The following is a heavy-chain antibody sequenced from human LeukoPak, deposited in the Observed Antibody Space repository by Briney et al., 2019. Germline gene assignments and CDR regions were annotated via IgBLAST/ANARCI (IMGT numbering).Heavy chain of an antibody. J-gene: IGHJ4*02. V-gene: IGHV1-69*13. D-gene: IGHD6-13*01. CDR2: IIPIYGTE. Sequence: SVKVSCKASGGTFSNYAINWVRQVPGQGLEWMGGIIPIYGTENYAQTFQGRLTITADGSTSTAYLELYSLRSADTAVYYCAREDHIAAASLDWGQGTLVTVSS. CDR3: AREDHIAAASLD. CDR1: GGTFSNYA.